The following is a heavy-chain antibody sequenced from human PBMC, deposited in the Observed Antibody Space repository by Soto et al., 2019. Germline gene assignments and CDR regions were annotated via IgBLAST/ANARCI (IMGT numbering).Heavy chain of an antibody. D-gene: IGHD6-6*01. CDR2: IRSKAYGGTT. V-gene: IGHV3-49*04. J-gene: IGHJ4*02. CDR3: ARAPKVSGSSQTRPDF. Sequence: GGSLRLSCTASGFTFGNYALTWVRQAPGKGPEWVGFIRSKAYGGTTEYAASVRGRFSISRDDSKSVAYLQMNSLKAADTAVYYCARAPKVSGSSQTRPDFWGQGTLVTVSS. CDR1: GFTFGNYA.